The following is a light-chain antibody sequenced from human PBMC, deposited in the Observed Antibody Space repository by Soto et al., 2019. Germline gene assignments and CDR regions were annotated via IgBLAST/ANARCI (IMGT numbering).Light chain of an antibody. J-gene: IGLJ1*01. V-gene: IGLV2-14*01. Sequence: QSVLTQPASVSGSPGQSITISCTGTSSDVGDNNYVSWYQQHPGKAPKLMIYDVTHRPSGISNRFSGSKSGNTASLTISGLQAEDEADYYGSSYTSSSTLDVFGTGTKVTVL. CDR2: DVT. CDR3: SSYTSSSTLDV. CDR1: SSDVGDNNY.